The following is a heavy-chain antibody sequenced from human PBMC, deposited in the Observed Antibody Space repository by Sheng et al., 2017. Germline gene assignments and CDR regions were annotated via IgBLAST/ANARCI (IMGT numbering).Heavy chain of an antibody. Sequence: EVQLVESGGGLVRPGGSLRLSCAASGFTFGTYWMSWVRQAPGKGLEWVGNIKQDGSEKYYVDSVKGRFTISRDNAKNSLFLQMNTLRVEDTAVYYCAREGVEMGTMNAFDIWGQGTMVTVSS. D-gene: IGHD1-1*01. CDR3: AREGVEMGTMNAFDI. J-gene: IGHJ3*02. V-gene: IGHV3-7*01. CDR1: GFTFGTYW. CDR2: IKQDGSEK.